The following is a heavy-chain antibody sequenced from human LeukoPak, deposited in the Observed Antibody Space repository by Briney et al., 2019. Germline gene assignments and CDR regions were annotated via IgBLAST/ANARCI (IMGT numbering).Heavy chain of an antibody. J-gene: IGHJ4*02. CDR3: ARVGSGYVVY. CDR2: INSDGSIT. V-gene: IGHV3-74*01. CDR1: GFTFSTYW. Sequence: GGSLRLSCTASGFTFSTYWMHWVRQAPGKGLVWVSRINSDGSITDYADSVEGRFSISRDNAKNTLYLQINSLRADDTAVYYCARVGSGYVVYWGQGTLVTVSS. D-gene: IGHD6-19*01.